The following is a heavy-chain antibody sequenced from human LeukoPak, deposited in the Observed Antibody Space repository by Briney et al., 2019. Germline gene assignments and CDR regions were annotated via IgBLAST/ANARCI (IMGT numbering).Heavy chain of an antibody. CDR2: ISSSSSYI. Sequence: GGSLRLSCAASGFTFSSYSMNWVRQAPGKGLEWVSSISSSSSYIYYADSVKGRFTISRDNAKNSLYLQMNSLRAEDTAVYYCARDHSNYDILTGYWGLDYWGQGTLVTVSS. CDR1: GFTFSSYS. V-gene: IGHV3-21*01. CDR3: ARDHSNYDILTGYWGLDY. J-gene: IGHJ4*02. D-gene: IGHD3-9*01.